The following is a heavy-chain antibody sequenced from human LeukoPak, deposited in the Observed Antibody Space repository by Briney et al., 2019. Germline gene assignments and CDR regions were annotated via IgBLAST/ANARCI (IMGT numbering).Heavy chain of an antibody. CDR1: GGTFSSYA. CDR2: IIPIFGTA. J-gene: IGHJ4*02. D-gene: IGHD3-22*01. Sequence: SVKVSCTASGGTFSSYAISWVRQAPGQGLEWMGGIIPIFGTANYAQKFQGRVTITADESTSTAYMELSSLRSEDTAVYYCARGSGADYYDSSGYYRYWGQGTLVTVSS. V-gene: IGHV1-69*13. CDR3: ARGSGADYYDSSGYYRY.